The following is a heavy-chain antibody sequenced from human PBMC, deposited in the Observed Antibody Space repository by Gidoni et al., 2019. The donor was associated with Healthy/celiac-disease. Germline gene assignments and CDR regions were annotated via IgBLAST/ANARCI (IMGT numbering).Heavy chain of an antibody. CDR3: ARDRYFDLTIYYYYGMDV. CDR1: GFTFSDSY. V-gene: IGHV3-11*05. J-gene: IGHJ6*02. Sequence: QVQLLESGGGLVKPGGSLRLSCAASGFTFSDSYMSWIRQAPGKGLEWVSYISSSSSYTNYADSVKGRFTISRDNAKNSLYLQMNSLRAEDTAVYYCARDRYFDLTIYYYYGMDVWGQGTTVTVSS. CDR2: ISSSSSYT. D-gene: IGHD3-9*01.